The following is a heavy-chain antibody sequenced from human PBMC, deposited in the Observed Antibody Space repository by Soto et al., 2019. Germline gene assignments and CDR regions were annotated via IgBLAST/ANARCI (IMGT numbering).Heavy chain of an antibody. Sequence: QVQLVQSGDEVKKPGASVKVSCKASGYIFVNYGIAWVRQAPGQGLEWMGWISPYTGNTHSASKVQGRLTMTTDTSTSTAYMDLGSLTSDDTTVYYCVMVDNYVTPTPQDVWGQGTTVTVSS. CDR1: GYIFVNYG. J-gene: IGHJ6*02. CDR3: VMVDNYVTPTPQDV. CDR2: ISPYTGNT. D-gene: IGHD3-16*01. V-gene: IGHV1-18*01.